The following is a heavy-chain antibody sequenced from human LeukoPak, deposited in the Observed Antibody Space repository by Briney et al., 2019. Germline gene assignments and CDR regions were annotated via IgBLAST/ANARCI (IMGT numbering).Heavy chain of an antibody. V-gene: IGHV1-3*01. D-gene: IGHD2-15*01. Sequence: GASVKVSCKASGYTFTSYAMHWVRLAPGQRLEWMGWINAGNGNTKYSQKFQGRVTITRDTSASTAYMELSSLRSEDTAVYYCARVGCSGGSCYYFDYWGQGTLVTVFS. J-gene: IGHJ4*02. CDR1: GYTFTSYA. CDR2: INAGNGNT. CDR3: ARVGCSGGSCYYFDY.